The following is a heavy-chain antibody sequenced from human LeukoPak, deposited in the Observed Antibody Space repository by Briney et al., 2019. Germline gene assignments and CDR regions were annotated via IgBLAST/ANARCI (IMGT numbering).Heavy chain of an antibody. CDR1: GGSISSGAYY. J-gene: IGHJ3*02. CDR2: IYYSGNA. CDR3: ARDYAGAFDI. V-gene: IGHV4-30-4*08. Sequence: SETLSLTCTVSGGSISSGAYYWSWIRQPPGKDLEWIGYIYYSGNAYYNPSLKTRVTISVDTSKNQFSLKLNSVIAADTAVYYCARDYAGAFDIWGQGTMVTVSS. D-gene: IGHD4-17*01.